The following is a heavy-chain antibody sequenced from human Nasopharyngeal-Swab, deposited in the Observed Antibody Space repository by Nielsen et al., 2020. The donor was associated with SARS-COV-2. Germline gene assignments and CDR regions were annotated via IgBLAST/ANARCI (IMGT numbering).Heavy chain of an antibody. CDR3: ARHRRGGIVATPWYFEL. J-gene: IGHJ2*01. CDR2: IYYSGST. D-gene: IGHD5-12*01. Sequence: SETLSLTCTVSGGSISSSSYYWGWMRQPPGKRLEWIGSIYYSGSTYYNPSLKSRVTISVDTSKNQFSLKLSSVTAADSAVYYCARHRRGGIVATPWYFELWGRGTLVTVSS. V-gene: IGHV4-39*01. CDR1: GGSISSSSYY.